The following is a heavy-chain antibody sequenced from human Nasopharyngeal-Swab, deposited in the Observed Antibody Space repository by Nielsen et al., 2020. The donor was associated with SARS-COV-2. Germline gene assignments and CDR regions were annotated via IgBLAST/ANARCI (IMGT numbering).Heavy chain of an antibody. CDR3: ARAFADSLYGMDV. J-gene: IGHJ6*02. Sequence: SETLSLTCTVSGGSISSGGYYWSWIRQHPGKGLEWIGYISYSGSTYYNPSFKSRVTISVDTSQNQFSLKVNSVTAADTAVYYCARAFADSLYGMDVWGQGTTVTVSS. CDR2: ISYSGST. CDR1: GGSISSGGYY. V-gene: IGHV4-31*03. D-gene: IGHD2/OR15-2a*01.